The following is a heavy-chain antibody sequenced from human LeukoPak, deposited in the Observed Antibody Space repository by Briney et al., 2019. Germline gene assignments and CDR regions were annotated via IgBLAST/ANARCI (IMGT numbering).Heavy chain of an antibody. CDR2: ISGSGGST. V-gene: IGHV3-23*01. D-gene: IGHD3-3*01. CDR3: AKGSWVHELTISAPTFDY. CDR1: GFTFSSYA. J-gene: IGHJ4*02. Sequence: GGSLRLSCAASGFTFSSYAMSWVRQAPGKGLEWVSAISGSGGSTYYADSVKGRFTISRDNSKNTLYLQMNSLRAEGTAVYYCAKGSWVHELTISAPTFDYWGQGTLVTVSS.